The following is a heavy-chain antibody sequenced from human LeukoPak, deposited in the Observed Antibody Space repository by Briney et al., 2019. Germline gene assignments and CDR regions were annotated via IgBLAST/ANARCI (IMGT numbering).Heavy chain of an antibody. CDR3: ARGTGTHIWFGELFDYMDV. Sequence: ASVKVSCKASGYTFTGYYIHWVRQAPGQGLEWMGLINPNSGGTNYAQRFQGRVTMTRDTSISTAYMELSRLRSDDTAVYYCARGTGTHIWFGELFDYMDVWGKGTTVTVSS. CDR1: GYTFTGYY. D-gene: IGHD3-10*01. CDR2: INPNSGGT. V-gene: IGHV1-2*06. J-gene: IGHJ6*03.